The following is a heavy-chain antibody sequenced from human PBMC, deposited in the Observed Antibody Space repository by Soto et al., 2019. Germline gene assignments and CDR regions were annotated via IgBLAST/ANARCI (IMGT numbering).Heavy chain of an antibody. CDR2: IYYSGTS. J-gene: IGHJ3*02. D-gene: IGHD2-2*01. CDR1: GGSFSGYH. CDR3: ARDTISDAFDI. V-gene: IGHV4-34*09. Sequence: SETLSLTCAVYGGSFSGYHWTWIRQPPGKALEWVGFIYYSGTSYYNPSLKSRVTMSGDTSKNQFSLRLASVTAADTAVYYCARDTISDAFDIWGQGTMVT.